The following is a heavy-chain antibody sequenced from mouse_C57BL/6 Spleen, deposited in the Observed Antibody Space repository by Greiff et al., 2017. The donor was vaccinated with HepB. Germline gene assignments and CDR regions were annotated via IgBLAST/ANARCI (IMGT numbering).Heavy chain of an antibody. V-gene: IGHV5-6*01. CDR2: ISSGGSYT. CDR3: ARHETGKGTCDY. CDR1: GFTFSSYG. D-gene: IGHD4-1*01. Sequence: EVQLVESGGDLVKPGGSLKLSCAASGFTFSSYGMSWVRQTPDKRLEWVATISSGGSYTYYPDSVKGRFTISRDNAKNTLYLQMSSLKSEDTAMYYCARHETGKGTCDYWGQGTTLTVSS. J-gene: IGHJ2*01.